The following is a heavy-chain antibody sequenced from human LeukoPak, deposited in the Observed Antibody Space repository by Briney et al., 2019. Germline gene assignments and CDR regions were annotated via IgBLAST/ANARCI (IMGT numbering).Heavy chain of an antibody. V-gene: IGHV3-23*01. CDR2: ISGSDGST. D-gene: IGHD2-8*02. CDR3: AKDYWDPPPHWYFDL. Sequence: GGSLRLSCAASGFTFSSYGMSWVRQAPGKGLEWVSGISGSDGSTYYADSVKGRFTISRDNSKNTLYLQMNSLRAGDTAVYYCAKDYWDPPPHWYFDLWGRGTLVTVSS. CDR1: GFTFSSYG. J-gene: IGHJ2*01.